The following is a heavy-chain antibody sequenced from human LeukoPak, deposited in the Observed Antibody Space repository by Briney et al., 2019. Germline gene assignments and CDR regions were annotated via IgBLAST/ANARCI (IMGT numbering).Heavy chain of an antibody. CDR1: GFTVSSNY. V-gene: IGHV3-53*01. Sequence: GGPLRLSCAASGFTVSSNYMSWVRQAPGKGLEWVSAIYSGGSTYYADSVKGRFTISRDNSKNTLYLQMNSLRAEDTAVYYCARGTHFWSGHYTWYYGMDVWGQGTTVTVSS. CDR2: IYSGGST. CDR3: ARGTHFWSGHYTWYYGMDV. J-gene: IGHJ6*02. D-gene: IGHD3-3*02.